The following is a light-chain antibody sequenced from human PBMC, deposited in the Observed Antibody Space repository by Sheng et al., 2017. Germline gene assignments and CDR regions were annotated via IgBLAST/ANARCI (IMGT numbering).Light chain of an antibody. V-gene: IGLV2-23*02. J-gene: IGLJ2*01. CDR2: EIT. CDR1: NSDVASYNF. CDR3: CAYAGRNILV. Sequence: QSALTQPASVSGSPGQSITISCTGTNSDVASYNFVSWYQQHPGKAPKLMIFEITKRSSGVSNRFSGSRSGYTASLTISGLQAEDEADYYCCAYAGRNILVFGGGTKVTVL.